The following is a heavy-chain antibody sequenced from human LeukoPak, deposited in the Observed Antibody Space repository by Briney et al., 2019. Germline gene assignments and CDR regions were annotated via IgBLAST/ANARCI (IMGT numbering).Heavy chain of an antibody. CDR2: ISGSGATT. D-gene: IGHD3-10*01. J-gene: IGHJ4*02. Sequence: GGSLRLSCAASGFTFNIYAMNWVRQTPGKGLEWVSAISGSGATTYYTDSVKGRFSISRDNSKNTLYLQLNSLRAEDTAVYYCAKGGHLWFGESKFDYWGQGTLVTVSS. CDR1: GFTFNIYA. CDR3: AKGGHLWFGESKFDY. V-gene: IGHV3-23*01.